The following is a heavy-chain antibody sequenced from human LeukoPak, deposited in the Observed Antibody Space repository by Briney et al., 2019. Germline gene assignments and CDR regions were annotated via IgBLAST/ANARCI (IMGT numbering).Heavy chain of an antibody. J-gene: IGHJ4*02. CDR3: AKVTWVTTYYYVSSGYSYFDY. Sequence: GGSLRLSCAASGFTFSSYAMSWVRQAPGKGLEWVSAISGSGGSTYYADSVKGRFTISRDNSKNTLYLQMNSLRAEDTAVYYCAKVTWVTTYYYVSSGYSYFDYWGQGTLVTVSS. CDR1: GFTFSSYA. CDR2: ISGSGGST. D-gene: IGHD3-22*01. V-gene: IGHV3-23*01.